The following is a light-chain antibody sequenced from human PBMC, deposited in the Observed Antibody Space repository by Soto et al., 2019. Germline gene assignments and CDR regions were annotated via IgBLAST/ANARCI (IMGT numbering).Light chain of an antibody. J-gene: IGKJ2*01. CDR1: QRLLHSDGQTY. V-gene: IGKV2D-29*01. CDR2: EVS. CDR3: MHSILTPYT. Sequence: DIVMTQTPLSLPVTPGQPASISCTCSQRLLHSDGQTYLFWYLQKPGQPPQLLIYEVSNRFSGVPDRFSGSGSGTDFTLKISRVQAEDVGIYYCMHSILTPYTFGQGTKLEIK.